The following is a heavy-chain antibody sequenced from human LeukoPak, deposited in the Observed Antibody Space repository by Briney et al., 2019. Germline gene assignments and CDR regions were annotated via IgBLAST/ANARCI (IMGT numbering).Heavy chain of an antibody. CDR1: GGSISSYY. CDR3: ARDGIYDFWSGYYGYYYGMDV. CDR2: IYYSGST. J-gene: IGHJ6*02. Sequence: SETLSLTCTVSGGSISSYYWSWIRQPPGKGLEWIGYIYYSGSTNYNPSLKSRVTISVDTSKNQFSLKLSSVTAADTAVYYCARDGIYDFWSGYYGYYYGMDVWGQGTTVTVSS. D-gene: IGHD3-3*01. V-gene: IGHV4-59*01.